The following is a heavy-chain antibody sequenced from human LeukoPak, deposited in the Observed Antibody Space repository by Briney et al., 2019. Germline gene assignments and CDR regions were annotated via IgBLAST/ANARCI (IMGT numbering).Heavy chain of an antibody. J-gene: IGHJ4*02. Sequence: PGRSLRLSCAASGFTFSSYGMHWVRQAPGKGLEWVAVIWYDGSNKYYADSVKGRFTISRDNSNNTLYLQMNSLRAEDTAVYYCARGPFDWLLHMGFDYWGQGTLVTVSS. CDR3: ARGPFDWLLHMGFDY. CDR1: GFTFSSYG. CDR2: IWYDGSNK. D-gene: IGHD3-9*01. V-gene: IGHV3-33*01.